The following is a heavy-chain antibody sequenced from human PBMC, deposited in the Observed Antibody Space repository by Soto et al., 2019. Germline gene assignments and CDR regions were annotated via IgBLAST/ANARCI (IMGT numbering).Heavy chain of an antibody. V-gene: IGHV3-53*01. J-gene: IGHJ3*02. Sequence: EVQLVESGGGLIQPGGSLRLICAASGLSVTANYMTGVRQPPGKGLEWLSIIYRGGGTYYADSLKGRAIISRDGSRNMVFLQMNSLTAEDAGVYYCARRDDSETFDIWGRGTAVNVSS. D-gene: IGHD5-18*01. CDR1: GLSVTANY. CDR2: IYRGGGT. CDR3: ARRDDSETFDI.